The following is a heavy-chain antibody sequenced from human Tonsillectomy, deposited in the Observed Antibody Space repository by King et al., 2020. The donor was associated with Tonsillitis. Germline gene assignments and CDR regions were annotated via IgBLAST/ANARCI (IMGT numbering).Heavy chain of an antibody. CDR3: ARVARLRTFDP. D-gene: IGHD5-12*01. V-gene: IGHV4-34*01. CDR2: INHGGGT. Sequence: HVQLQQWGAGLLKPSETLSLTCAVYGGSFSGYYWNWIRQPPGKGLEWIGEINHGGGTNYNPSLKSRVTISIDTSKSQFSLKLSSVTAADTAVYYCARVARLRTFDPWGQGTLVTVSS. J-gene: IGHJ5*02. CDR1: GGSFSGYY.